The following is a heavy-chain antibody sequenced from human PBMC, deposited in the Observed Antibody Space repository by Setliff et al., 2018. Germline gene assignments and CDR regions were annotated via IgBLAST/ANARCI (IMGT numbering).Heavy chain of an antibody. CDR1: GYTFTDYA. Sequence: VKVSCKASGYTFTDYAIQWVRQAPGQRLEWVGWINVGNGNTKYSQKLQGRVTMTRVTSASTAYMELSGLRSEDTAVYYCARDFRRISIYGVDENEKGFDPWGQGTLVTVPQ. V-gene: IGHV1-3*01. CDR2: INVGNGNT. D-gene: IGHD3-3*01. J-gene: IGHJ5*02. CDR3: ARDFRRISIYGVDENEKGFDP.